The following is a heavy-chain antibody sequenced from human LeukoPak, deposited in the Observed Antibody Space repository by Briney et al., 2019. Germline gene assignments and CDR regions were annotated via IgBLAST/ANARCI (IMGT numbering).Heavy chain of an antibody. V-gene: IGHV2-5*02. CDR1: GFSLSTSGVG. D-gene: IGHD3-10*01. CDR3: AHVRVPFALMGVRGVMRQHAFDI. CDR2: LYWDDDK. Sequence: SGPTLVKPTQTLTLTCTFSGFSLSTSGVGVGWIRQPPGKALEWLTLLYWDDDKRYSPSLKSRLTITKDTSKNQVVLTMTNMDPVDTATYYCAHVRVPFALMGVRGVMRQHAFDIWGQGTMVTVSS. J-gene: IGHJ3*02.